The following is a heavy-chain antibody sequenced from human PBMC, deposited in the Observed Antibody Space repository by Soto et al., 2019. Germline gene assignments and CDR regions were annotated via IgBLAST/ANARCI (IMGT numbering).Heavy chain of an antibody. V-gene: IGHV5-51*01. CDR3: ARPGGLVAATNDYYYGMDV. Sequence: XESLKNSCRGSGYSLTSYWIGWVRQMPGKGLEWMGIIYPGDSETRYSPSFQGQVTISVDKSISTAYLQWSSLKASDTAKYYCARPGGLVAATNDYYYGMDVWGQGTTVTVSS. D-gene: IGHD2-15*01. CDR1: GYSLTSYW. CDR2: IYPGDSET. J-gene: IGHJ6*02.